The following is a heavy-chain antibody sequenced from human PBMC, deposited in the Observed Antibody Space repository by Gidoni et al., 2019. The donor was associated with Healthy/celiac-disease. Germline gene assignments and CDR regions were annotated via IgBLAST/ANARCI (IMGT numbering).Heavy chain of an antibody. D-gene: IGHD3-22*01. J-gene: IGHJ6*03. V-gene: IGHV1-69*01. CDR3: ARDLLGYDSSGSLYYYYYMDV. CDR1: GGTFSSYA. CDR2: FIPIFGTA. Sequence: QVQLLQSAAEVKKPGSSVKVSCKASGGTFSSYAISWVRQAPGQGLEWMGGFIPIFGTANYAQKFQGRVTITADESTSTAYMELSSLRSEDTAVYYCARDLLGYDSSGSLYYYYYMDVWGKGTTVTVSS.